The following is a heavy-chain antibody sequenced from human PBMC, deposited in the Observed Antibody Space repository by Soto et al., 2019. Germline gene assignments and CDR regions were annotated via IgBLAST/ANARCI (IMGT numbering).Heavy chain of an antibody. V-gene: IGHV4-59*12. CDR1: GGSISSYY. J-gene: IGHJ4*02. CDR2: INHSGST. CDR3: ARGDLSHDF. Sequence: SETLSLTCTVSGGSISSYYWSWIRQPPGKGLEWIGEINHSGSTNYNPSLKSRVTISVDTSKNQFSLKLSSMTAADTAVYYCARGDLSHDFWGQGTLVTVSS.